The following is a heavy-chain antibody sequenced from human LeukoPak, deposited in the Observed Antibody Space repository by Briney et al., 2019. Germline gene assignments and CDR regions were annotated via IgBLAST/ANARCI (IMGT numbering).Heavy chain of an antibody. CDR3: ASLRERSYYARGFDY. J-gene: IGHJ4*02. V-gene: IGHV4-34*01. Sequence: SETLSLTCAVYGGSFSGYYWSWIRQPPGKGLEWIGEINHSGSTNYNPSLKSRVTISVDTSKNQFSLKLSSVTAANTAVYYCASLRERSYYARGFDYWGQGTLVTVSS. D-gene: IGHD3-3*01. CDR2: INHSGST. CDR1: GGSFSGYY.